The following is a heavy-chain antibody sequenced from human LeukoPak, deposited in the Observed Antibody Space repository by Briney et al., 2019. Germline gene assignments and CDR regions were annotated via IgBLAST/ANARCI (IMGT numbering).Heavy chain of an antibody. V-gene: IGHV4-34*01. J-gene: IGHJ4*02. Sequence: SETLSLTCAVYGGSFSGYYWGWIRQPPGKGLEWIGEINHSGSTNYNPSLKSRVTISVDTSKNQFSLKLSSVTAADTAVYYCARLARGGCGGDCRIDYWGQGTLVTVSS. CDR3: ARLARGGCGGDCRIDY. D-gene: IGHD2-21*02. CDR1: GGSFSGYY. CDR2: INHSGST.